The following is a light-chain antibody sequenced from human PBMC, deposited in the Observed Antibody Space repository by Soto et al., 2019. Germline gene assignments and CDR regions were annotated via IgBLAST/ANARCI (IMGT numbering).Light chain of an antibody. CDR3: QQRYNWPPLT. CDR1: QTVGSF. Sequence: EIVLTQSPATLSLSPGERATLSCRASQTVGSFLAWYQHKPGQAPRLLIYNTSKRAHGIPARFSGSGSGTDFTLTISSLEPEDFAVYYCQQRYNWPPLTFGGGTKVEMK. V-gene: IGKV3-11*01. CDR2: NTS. J-gene: IGKJ4*01.